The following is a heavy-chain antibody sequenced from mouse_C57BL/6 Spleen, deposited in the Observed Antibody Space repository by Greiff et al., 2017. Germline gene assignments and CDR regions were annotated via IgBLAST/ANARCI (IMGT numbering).Heavy chain of an antibody. CDR1: GFTFSDYY. D-gene: IGHD2-4*01. CDR3: SRDRDYGEGYDMGD. CDR2: INSDGSST. J-gene: IGHJ4*01. Sequence: EVKLMESEGGLVQPGSSMKLSCTASGFTFSDYYMPWVRQVPEKGLEWVANINSDGSSTYYQDSLKGRFTISRDNAKNTPYLQMSSLKSEDTAAYYCSRDRDYGEGYDMGDWGQGTSVTVSS. V-gene: IGHV5-16*01.